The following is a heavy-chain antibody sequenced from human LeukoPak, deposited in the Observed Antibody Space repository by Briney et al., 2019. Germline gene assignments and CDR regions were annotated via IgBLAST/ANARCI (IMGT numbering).Heavy chain of an antibody. J-gene: IGHJ4*02. CDR2: INPSGGST. V-gene: IGHV1-46*01. D-gene: IGHD2-15*01. Sequence: GASVKVSCTASGYTFISYYIHWVRQAPGQGLEWMGIINPSGGSTSYAQKFQGRVTMTRDTSTSTVYMELSSLRSEDTAVYYCARSTPHCSGGSCRLYFDYWGQGTLVTVSS. CDR1: GYTFISYY. CDR3: ARSTPHCSGGSCRLYFDY.